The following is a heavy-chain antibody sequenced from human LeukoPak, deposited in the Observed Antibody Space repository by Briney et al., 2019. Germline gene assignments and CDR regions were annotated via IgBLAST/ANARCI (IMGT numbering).Heavy chain of an antibody. J-gene: IGHJ4*02. V-gene: IGHV3-23*01. D-gene: IGHD1-26*01. CDR3: AKEDTVVGALDY. Sequence: GGSLRLPCAASGFTFSSYAMSWVRQAPGRGLEWVSAISGRDGRTYYTDSVKGRFTISRDNSKNTLYLQMNSLRAEDTAVYYCAKEDTVVGALDYWGQGTLVTVSS. CDR1: GFTFSSYA. CDR2: ISGRDGRT.